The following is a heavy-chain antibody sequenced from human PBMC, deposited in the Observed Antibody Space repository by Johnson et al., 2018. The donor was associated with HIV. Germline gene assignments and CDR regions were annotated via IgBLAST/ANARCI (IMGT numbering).Heavy chain of an antibody. CDR3: ARDRYPRRYFDWLFDAFDI. Sequence: QMQLVESGGGVVQPGRSLRLSCAASGFTFSSYAMHWVRQAPGKGLEWVAVISYAGSNKYYADSVKGRFTISRDNSKNTLYLQMNSLRAEDTAVYYCARDRYPRRYFDWLFDAFDIWGQGTMVTVSS. V-gene: IGHV3-30*04. CDR2: ISYAGSNK. J-gene: IGHJ3*02. D-gene: IGHD3-9*01. CDR1: GFTFSSYA.